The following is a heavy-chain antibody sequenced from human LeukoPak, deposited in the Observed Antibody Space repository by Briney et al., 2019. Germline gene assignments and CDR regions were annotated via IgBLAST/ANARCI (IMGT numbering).Heavy chain of an antibody. V-gene: IGHV1-2*02. D-gene: IGHD6-6*01. J-gene: IGHJ5*02. Sequence: ASVKVSCKASGYIFIGYYIHWVRQTPGQGLEWMGWINPNNGDTTYAQKFQGRVTLTRDTSISTAYMDLSGLKSDDTAVYYCARDRLPNWFDAWGQGTLVTVSS. CDR1: GYIFIGYY. CDR2: INPNNGDT. CDR3: ARDRLPNWFDA.